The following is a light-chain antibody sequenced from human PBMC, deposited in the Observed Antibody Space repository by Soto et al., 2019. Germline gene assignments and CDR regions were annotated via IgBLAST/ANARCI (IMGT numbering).Light chain of an antibody. Sequence: DIQMTQSPSSLSASVGDRVTITCRASQSISIYLNWYQQKPGKAPKLLIFVASSLQSGGPSRFSGSGSVTDFTLTISSLQPGEFATYFCQQSYTLPLTFGGGTEVEI. CDR1: QSISIY. J-gene: IGKJ4*01. V-gene: IGKV1-39*01. CDR2: VAS. CDR3: QQSYTLPLT.